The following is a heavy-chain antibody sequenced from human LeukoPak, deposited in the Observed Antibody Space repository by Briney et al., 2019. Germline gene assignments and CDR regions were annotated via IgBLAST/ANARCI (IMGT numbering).Heavy chain of an antibody. V-gene: IGHV3-53*01. CDR2: IYSGGST. CDR1: GFTVSSNY. J-gene: IGHJ4*02. Sequence: PGGSLRLSCAASGFTVSSNYMSWVRQAPGKGLEWVSVIYSGGSTYYADSVKGRFTISRDNSKNTLYLQMNSLRAEDTAVYYCARVRHLSPLDYWGQGTLVTVSS. CDR3: ARVRHLSPLDY.